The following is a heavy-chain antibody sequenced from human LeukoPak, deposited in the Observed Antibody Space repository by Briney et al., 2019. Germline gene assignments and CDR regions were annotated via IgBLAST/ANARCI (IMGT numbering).Heavy chain of an antibody. J-gene: IGHJ4*02. D-gene: IGHD3-10*01. Sequence: GGSLRLSCAASGFTFSSYAMSWVRQAPGKGLEWVANIKQDGSEKYYVDSVKGRFTISRDNAKNSLYLQMNSLRAEDTAVYYCARDYIPNYWGQGTLVTVSS. CDR2: IKQDGSEK. CDR1: GFTFSSYA. V-gene: IGHV3-7*01. CDR3: ARDYIPNY.